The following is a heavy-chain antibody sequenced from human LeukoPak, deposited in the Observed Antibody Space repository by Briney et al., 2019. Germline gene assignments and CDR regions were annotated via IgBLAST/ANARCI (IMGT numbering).Heavy chain of an antibody. CDR1: GLTFNSYW. Sequence: PGGSLRLSCAASGLTFNSYWMSWVRQSPGKGLEWVANINQGGSEKYYVDSVKGRFTISRDNAKNSLYLQMNSLRVEDTAVYYCAKVAKYYYGSETYYFFEHWGQGTPVTASS. CDR2: INQGGSEK. J-gene: IGHJ4*02. D-gene: IGHD3-10*01. CDR3: AKVAKYYYGSETYYFFEH. V-gene: IGHV3-7*01.